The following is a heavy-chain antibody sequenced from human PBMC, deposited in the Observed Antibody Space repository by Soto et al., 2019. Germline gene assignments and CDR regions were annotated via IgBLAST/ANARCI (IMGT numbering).Heavy chain of an antibody. CDR3: ASGGTGPSIAAAGTTQFDY. J-gene: IGHJ4*02. D-gene: IGHD6-13*01. Sequence: PRGSLRLSCSASGFTFSSYAMHWVRQAPGKGLEYVSAISSNGGSTYYADSVKGRFTISGDNAKNSLYLQMNSLRAEDTAVYYCASGGTGPSIAAAGTTQFDYWGQGTLVTVSS. V-gene: IGHV3-64*04. CDR1: GFTFSSYA. CDR2: ISSNGGST.